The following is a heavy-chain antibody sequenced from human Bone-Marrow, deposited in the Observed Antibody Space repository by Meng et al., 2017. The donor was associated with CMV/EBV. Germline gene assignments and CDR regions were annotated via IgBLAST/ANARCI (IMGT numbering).Heavy chain of an antibody. D-gene: IGHD6-13*01. Sequence: GESLKISCAASGFTVSSNYISWVRQAPGKGLEWVSVIYSGGSTYYADSVKGRFTISRDNSKNTLYLQMNSLRAEDTAVYYCARGGIAATPHGYFDLWGRGTLVTVSS. CDR1: GFTVSSNY. CDR2: IYSGGST. V-gene: IGHV3-66*02. J-gene: IGHJ2*01. CDR3: ARGGIAATPHGYFDL.